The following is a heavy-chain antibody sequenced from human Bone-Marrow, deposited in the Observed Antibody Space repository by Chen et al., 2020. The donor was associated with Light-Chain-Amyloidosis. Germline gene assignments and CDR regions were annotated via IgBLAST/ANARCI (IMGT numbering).Heavy chain of an antibody. V-gene: IGHV3-73*01. CDR1: GFTFSDSG. D-gene: IGHD2-21*01. CDR2: IRTKNSGYTT. CDR3: VASHVIVGALES. J-gene: IGHJ4*02. Sequence: EVQLVESGGGLVQPGGSLRLACVASGFTFSDSGIHWVRQASGKGLEWLGRIRTKNSGYTTSYAAPVEGRFTVSRDDSKTTAYLQLDSLKIEDTALYYCVASHVIVGALESWGQGTLVIVSP.